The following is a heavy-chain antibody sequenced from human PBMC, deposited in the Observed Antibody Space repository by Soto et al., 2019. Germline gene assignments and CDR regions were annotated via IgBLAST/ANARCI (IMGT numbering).Heavy chain of an antibody. J-gene: IGHJ4*02. CDR1: GGTFGSYA. CDR3: ARDRRRLTGTPNFDY. CDR2: IIPIFGTA. Sequence: GASVKVSCKASGGTFGSYAISWVRQAPGQGLEWMGGIIPIFGTANYAQKFQGRVTITADESTSTAYMELSSLRSEDTAVYYCARDRRRLTGTPNFDYWGQGTLVTVSS. D-gene: IGHD1-1*01. V-gene: IGHV1-69*13.